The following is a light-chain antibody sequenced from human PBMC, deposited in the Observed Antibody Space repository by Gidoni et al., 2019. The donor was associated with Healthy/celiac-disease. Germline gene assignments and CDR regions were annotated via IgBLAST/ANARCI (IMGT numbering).Light chain of an antibody. CDR3: QQRGRWPLT. J-gene: IGKJ4*01. CDR1: QSLGTF. V-gene: IGKV3-11*01. Sequence: EIVLTQSPATLSLSPGERATLSCRASQSLGTFLVWYQPKPGQAPRLLIYGASTRSTGVPARFSGAGSGTDFTLTIVSLEPEDFAIYYCQQRGRWPLTFGGGTRVEI. CDR2: GAS.